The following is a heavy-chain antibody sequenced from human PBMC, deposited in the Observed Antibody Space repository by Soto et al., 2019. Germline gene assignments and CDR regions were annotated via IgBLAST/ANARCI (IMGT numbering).Heavy chain of an antibody. CDR2: ISVSDAFI. Sequence: GGSLRLSCAASGFNVGAFAVNWVRQAPGKGLEWVSGISVSDAFIYYADSVRGRFSISRDASENILYLQMNSLRVDDTALYYCTRVTVAGITGLDYWGPGTLVTVSS. V-gene: IGHV3-23*01. J-gene: IGHJ4*02. CDR1: GFNVGAFA. CDR3: TRVTVAGITGLDY. D-gene: IGHD1-20*01.